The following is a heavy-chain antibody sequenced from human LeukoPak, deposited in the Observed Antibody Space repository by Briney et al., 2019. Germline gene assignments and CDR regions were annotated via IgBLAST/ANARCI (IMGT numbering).Heavy chain of an antibody. Sequence: PGGSLRLSCAASGFTFSSYAMHWVRQAPGKGLEWVAVISYDGSNKYYADSVKGRFTISRDNSKNTLYLQMNSLRAEDTAVYYCARDPTTMIVVGLPDYWGQGTLVTVSS. J-gene: IGHJ4*02. V-gene: IGHV3-30-3*01. D-gene: IGHD3-22*01. CDR2: ISYDGSNK. CDR1: GFTFSSYA. CDR3: ARDPTTMIVVGLPDY.